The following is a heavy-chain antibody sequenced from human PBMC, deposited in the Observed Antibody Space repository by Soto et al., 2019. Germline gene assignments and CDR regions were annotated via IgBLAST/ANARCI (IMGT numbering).Heavy chain of an antibody. CDR3: ARGGRTYNWNYGSNYYYYGMDV. V-gene: IGHV1-69*13. J-gene: IGHJ6*02. D-gene: IGHD1-7*01. CDR2: IIPIFGTA. CDR1: GGTFSSYA. Sequence: SVKVSCKASGGTFSSYAISWVRQAPGQGLEWMGGIIPIFGTANYAQKFQGRVTITADESTSTAYMELSSLRSEDTAVYYCARGGRTYNWNYGSNYYYYGMDVWGQGTTVTVSS.